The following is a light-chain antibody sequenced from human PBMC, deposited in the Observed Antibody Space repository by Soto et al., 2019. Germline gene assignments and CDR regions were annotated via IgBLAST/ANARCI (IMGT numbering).Light chain of an antibody. J-gene: IGKJ2*01. CDR3: QQFASSPYT. V-gene: IGKV3-20*01. Sequence: EIVLTQSPDTLSSSPGERATLSCRASQAVSNAYLAWYQHKPGQGPRLLIHGAINRATGIPDRFSGGGSGTDFTLTINRLEPEDFAVYYCQQFASSPYTFGQGTKVELK. CDR2: GAI. CDR1: QAVSNAY.